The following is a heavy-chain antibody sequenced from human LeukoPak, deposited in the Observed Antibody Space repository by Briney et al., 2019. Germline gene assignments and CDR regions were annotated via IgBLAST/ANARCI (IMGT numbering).Heavy chain of an antibody. CDR2: IYYRRSN. J-gene: IGHJ4*02. CDR3: AGHLTGDYFDY. CDR1: GGSITSYY. V-gene: IGHV4-59*08. D-gene: IGHD1-14*01. Sequence: SETLSLTCTVSGGSITSYYWSWIRQPPGKGLEWIGYIYYRRSNNYNPTLKSRVTISVDTSKSQFSLKQSSVTAADTAVYYCAGHLTGDYFDYWGQGTLVTVSS.